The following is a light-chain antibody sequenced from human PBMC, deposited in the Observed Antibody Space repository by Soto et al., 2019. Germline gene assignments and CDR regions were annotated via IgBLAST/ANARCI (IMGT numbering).Light chain of an antibody. CDR1: SSDVGGYNY. V-gene: IGLV2-14*01. CDR2: EVS. Sequence: QSALTQPVSVSGSPGQSITISCTGTSSDVGGYNYVSWYQQRPGKAPQLMIYEVSNRPSGVSNRFSGSKSGNTASLTISGLQAEDEADYYCSSYTSSSAYVFGTGTKVTVL. CDR3: SSYTSSSAYV. J-gene: IGLJ1*01.